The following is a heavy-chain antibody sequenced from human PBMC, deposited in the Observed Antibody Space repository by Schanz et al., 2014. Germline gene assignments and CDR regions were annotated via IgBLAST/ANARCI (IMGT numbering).Heavy chain of an antibody. CDR1: GFVFGDYY. V-gene: IGHV3-11*06. J-gene: IGHJ4*02. Sequence: QVQVVQSGGGLVKPGGSLRLSCAASGFVFGDYYMTWIRQAPGKGLEWLSYISDSGTYTNYADSVKGRFTISRDNAKSSLYLQMNSLRVEDTAVYYCARGGFGEVSYFDYWGQGTLVTVSS. CDR3: ARGGFGEVSYFDY. D-gene: IGHD3-10*01. CDR2: ISDSGTYT.